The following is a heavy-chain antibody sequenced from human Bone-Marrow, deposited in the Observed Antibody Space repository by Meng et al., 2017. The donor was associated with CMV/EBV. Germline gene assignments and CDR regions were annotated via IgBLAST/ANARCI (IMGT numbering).Heavy chain of an antibody. CDR1: GGSISRYY. D-gene: IGHD2-2*02. V-gene: IGHV4-59*01. CDR2: IYYSGST. CDR3: ARETYCSSTSCYTKDGAFDI. J-gene: IGHJ3*02. Sequence: SETLSLTCTVSGGSISRYYWSWIRQPPGKGLEWIGYIYYSGSTNYNPSLKSRVTISVDTSKNQFSLKLSSVTAADTAVYYCARETYCSSTSCYTKDGAFDIWGQGTMVTVSS.